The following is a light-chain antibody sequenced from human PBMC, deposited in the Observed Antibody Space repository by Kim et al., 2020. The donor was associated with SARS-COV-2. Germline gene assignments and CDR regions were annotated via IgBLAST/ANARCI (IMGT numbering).Light chain of an antibody. V-gene: IGKV1-9*01. J-gene: IGKJ1*01. Sequence: ESVGDRVTITCRASKGISNYLAWYQQNPGKAPKLLIYGASTLQSGVPSRFSGSGSGTDFTLTISSLQPEDFATYSCHQFNSYPRSFGQGTKVDIK. CDR2: GAS. CDR1: KGISNY. CDR3: HQFNSYPRS.